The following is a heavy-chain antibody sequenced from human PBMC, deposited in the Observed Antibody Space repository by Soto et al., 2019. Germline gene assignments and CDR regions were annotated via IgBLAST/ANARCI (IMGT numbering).Heavy chain of an antibody. CDR3: TRVRLGSSRSSDY. CDR2: IKNKANSYTT. V-gene: IGHV3-72*01. Sequence: EVQLVESGGGLVQPEGSLRLSCAASGFTFSDHYMDWVRQAPGKGLEWVGRIKNKANSYTTEYAAPVKGRFLISRDDPKNSVFLQMNRLKTDDTAVYYRTRVRLGSSRSSDYWGHGILVTVSS. D-gene: IGHD6-19*01. CDR1: GFTFSDHY. J-gene: IGHJ4*01.